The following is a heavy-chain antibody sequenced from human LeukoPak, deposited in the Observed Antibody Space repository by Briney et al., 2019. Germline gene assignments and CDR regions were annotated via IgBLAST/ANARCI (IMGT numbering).Heavy chain of an antibody. D-gene: IGHD1-1*01. Sequence: ASVKVSCKASGYTFTRSYMHWVRRAPGPGLEWMGWINPNTGDTKCTQKYQGRVTLTRDTTNSTAYLELSSLTSDDTAVYYGAGQLHYEGQGTLVTVSA. CDR1: GYTFTRSY. V-gene: IGHV1-2*02. CDR3: AGQLHY. CDR2: INPNTGDT. J-gene: IGHJ4*02.